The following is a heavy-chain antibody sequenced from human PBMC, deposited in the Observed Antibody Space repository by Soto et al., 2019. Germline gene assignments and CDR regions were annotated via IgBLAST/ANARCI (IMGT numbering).Heavy chain of an antibody. CDR1: GGSISSYY. V-gene: IGHV4-59*08. CDR3: ARQDGYYYYIDV. Sequence: QVQLQESGPGLVKPSETLSLTCTVSGGSISSYYWSWIWQPPGKGLEWIGYIFYTGSTNYNPSLKSRGLISVDTSKNQFSLKLRSVTAADTAVYYCARQDGYYYYIDVWGKGTTVTVSS. J-gene: IGHJ6*03. CDR2: IFYTGST.